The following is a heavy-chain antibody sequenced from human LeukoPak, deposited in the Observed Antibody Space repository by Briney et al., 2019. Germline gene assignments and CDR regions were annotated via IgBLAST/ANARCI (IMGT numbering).Heavy chain of an antibody. CDR1: GFTFSSYA. V-gene: IGHV3-30*04. CDR3: ARRGYHDSSGYDY. Sequence: GSLRLSCAASGFTFSSYAMHWVRQAPGKGLEWVAVISYDGSNKYYADSVKGRFTISRDNAKNSVFLQMNNLRVEDTAIYYCARRGYHDSSGYDYWGQGTPVTVSS. CDR2: ISYDGSNK. J-gene: IGHJ4*02. D-gene: IGHD3-22*01.